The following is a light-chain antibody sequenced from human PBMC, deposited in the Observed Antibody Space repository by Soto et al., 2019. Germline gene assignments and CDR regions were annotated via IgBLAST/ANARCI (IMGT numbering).Light chain of an antibody. J-gene: IGKJ4*02. CDR2: GAS. CDR1: ESVSNDH. Sequence: EIVLTQSPGTLSLSPGERATLSCRASESVSNDHLAWYQRKPGKAPRLLIYGASYTATDIPYRFSGNASGTAFTHTIARLEAEDFAVYICQQYGSTPPSFGVGTMVEI. CDR3: QQYGSTPPS. V-gene: IGKV3-20*01.